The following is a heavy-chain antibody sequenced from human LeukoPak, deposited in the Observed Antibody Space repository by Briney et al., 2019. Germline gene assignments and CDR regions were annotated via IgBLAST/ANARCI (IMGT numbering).Heavy chain of an antibody. Sequence: GGPLRLSCAASGFTFSNYGMNWVRQAPGKGLEWVSVISGNSDTTYYADSVKGRFTISRDNSKNTLYLQMNSLRVEDTAVYYCAKEGIKESPREFDYWGQGSLVTVSS. CDR2: ISGNSDTT. V-gene: IGHV3-23*01. J-gene: IGHJ4*02. CDR3: AKEGIKESPREFDY. CDR1: GFTFSNYG. D-gene: IGHD1-26*01.